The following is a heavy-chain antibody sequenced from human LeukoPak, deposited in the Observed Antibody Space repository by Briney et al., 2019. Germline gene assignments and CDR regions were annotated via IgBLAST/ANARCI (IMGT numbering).Heavy chain of an antibody. CDR2: INPNSGGT. CDR1: GYSFTAFY. Sequence: ASVKVSCKASGYSFTAFYIHWVRQAPGQGLEWMGWINPNSGGTNYARTFQGRVTMTRDTSISTAYMELSRLRSDDTAVYYCTRGYYLSGTDYWGQGTLVTVSS. CDR3: TRGYYLSGTDY. J-gene: IGHJ4*02. D-gene: IGHD2/OR15-2a*01. V-gene: IGHV1-2*02.